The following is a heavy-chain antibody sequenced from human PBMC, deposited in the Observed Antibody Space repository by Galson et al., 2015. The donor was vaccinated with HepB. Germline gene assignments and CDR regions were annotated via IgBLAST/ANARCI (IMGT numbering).Heavy chain of an antibody. J-gene: IGHJ4*02. CDR2: ISGSGVNT. V-gene: IGHV3-23*01. CDR3: AKGGEYTYGPPLD. CDR1: GFIFSSYA. Sequence: SLRLSCAASGFIFSSYAMSWVRQAPGKGLEWVSVISGSGVNTYYADSVKGRFTISRDNSKTMLYLQMNSLRAEDTAEYYCAKGGEYTYGPPLDWGQGTLVTVSS. D-gene: IGHD5-18*01.